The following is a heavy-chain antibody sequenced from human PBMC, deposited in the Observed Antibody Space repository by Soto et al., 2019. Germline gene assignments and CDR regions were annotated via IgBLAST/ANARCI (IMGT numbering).Heavy chain of an antibody. CDR3: ARVGHDTGGMDV. CDR2: INPSGGIT. J-gene: IGHJ6*02. V-gene: IGHV1-46*01. D-gene: IGHD3-22*01. Sequence: GASVKFSCKASGYTFTSYYMHWVRQAPGQVLECMVIINPSGGITSYXXKFQGRVXXTRDTSTSTVXMELSXLRSEDTAVYYCARVGHDTGGMDVWVQGTTVTVSS. CDR1: GYTFTSYY.